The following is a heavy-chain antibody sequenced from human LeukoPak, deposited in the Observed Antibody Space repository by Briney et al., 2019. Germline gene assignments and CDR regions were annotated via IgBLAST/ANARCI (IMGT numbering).Heavy chain of an antibody. Sequence: ASVKVSCKASGYTFTGYYMHWVRQASGQGLEWMGWINPNSGGTNYAQKFQGRVTMTRDTSISTAYMELSRLRSDDTAVYYCAREYYYDSSPDYWGQGTLVTVSS. D-gene: IGHD3-22*01. CDR1: GYTFTGYY. CDR3: AREYYYDSSPDY. J-gene: IGHJ4*02. V-gene: IGHV1-2*02. CDR2: INPNSGGT.